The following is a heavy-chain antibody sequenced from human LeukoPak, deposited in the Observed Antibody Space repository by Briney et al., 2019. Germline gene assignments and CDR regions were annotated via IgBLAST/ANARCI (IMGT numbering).Heavy chain of an antibody. D-gene: IGHD6-13*01. V-gene: IGHV4-30-2*01. CDR1: GGSISSGGYS. CDR3: ARRPLHSTDYYYGMDV. CDR2: IYHSGST. J-gene: IGHJ6*02. Sequence: SETLSLTCAVSGGSISSGGYSWSWIRQPPGKGLEWIGYIYHSGSTYYNPSLKSRVTTSVDRSKNQFSLKLSSVTAADTAVYYCARRPLHSTDYYYGMDVWGQGTTVTVSS.